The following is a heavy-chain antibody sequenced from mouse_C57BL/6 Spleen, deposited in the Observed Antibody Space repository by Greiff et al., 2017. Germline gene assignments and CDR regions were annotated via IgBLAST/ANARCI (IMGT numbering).Heavy chain of an antibody. V-gene: IGHV1-72*01. CDR2: IDPTSGGT. D-gene: IGHD1-1*01. Sequence: QVQLQQPGAELVKPGASVKLSCKASGYTFTSYWMHWVKQRPGRGLEWIGRIDPTSGGTKYNEKFKSKATLTVDKPSSTAYMQLSSLTSADSAVYYCASSTVVATPFAYWGQGTLVTVSA. CDR3: ASSTVVATPFAY. J-gene: IGHJ3*01. CDR1: GYTFTSYW.